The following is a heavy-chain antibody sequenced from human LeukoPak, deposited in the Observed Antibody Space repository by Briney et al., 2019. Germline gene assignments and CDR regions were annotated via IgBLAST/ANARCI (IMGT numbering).Heavy chain of an antibody. CDR2: ISAYNGNT. D-gene: IGHD6-13*01. J-gene: IGHJ6*02. CDR3: ARDQVSSSWYLMYYYYGMDV. V-gene: IGHV1-18*01. Sequence: EASVKVSCKASGYTFTSYGISWVRQAPGQGLEWMGWISAYNGNTNYAQKLQGRVTMTTDTSTSTAYMELRSLRSDDTAVYYCARDQVSSSWYLMYYYYGMDVWGQGTTVTVSS. CDR1: GYTFTSYG.